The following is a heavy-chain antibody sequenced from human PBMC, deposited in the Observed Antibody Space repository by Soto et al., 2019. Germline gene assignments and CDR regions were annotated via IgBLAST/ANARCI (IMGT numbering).Heavy chain of an antibody. CDR2: IYHRGST. J-gene: IGHJ4*02. CDR1: SGSISSSNW. D-gene: IGHD3-10*01. V-gene: IGHV4-4*02. CDR3: AGDGSGELPAGFLDY. Sequence: QVQLQESGPGLVKPSGTLSLTCAVSSGSISSSNWWSWVRQPPGKGLEWIGEIYHRGSTNYNPSLKSRVTISVDKPKNQFSLKLSCVTAADTAVYYGAGDGSGELPAGFLDYWGQGTLVTVSS.